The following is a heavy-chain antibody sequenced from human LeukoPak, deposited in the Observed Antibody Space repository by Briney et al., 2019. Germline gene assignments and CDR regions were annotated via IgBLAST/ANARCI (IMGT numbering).Heavy chain of an antibody. D-gene: IGHD5-18*01. V-gene: IGHV5-51*01. CDR2: IYPGDSDT. Sequence: GESLKISCKGSEYSFTDYWIGWVRQMPGKGLEWIGIIYPGDSDTRYSPSFEGQVTISADKSISTAYLQWNGLKASDTAIYYCARGSNYAHFDYWGQGTLVTVSS. CDR1: EYSFTDYW. CDR3: ARGSNYAHFDY. J-gene: IGHJ4*02.